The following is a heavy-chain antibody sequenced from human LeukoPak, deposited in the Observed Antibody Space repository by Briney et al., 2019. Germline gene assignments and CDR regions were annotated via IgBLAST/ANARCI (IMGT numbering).Heavy chain of an antibody. V-gene: IGHV4-34*01. CDR2: INHSGST. CDR3: ARLRQQLGRRKYYYYYYMDV. D-gene: IGHD6-13*01. CDR1: GFTFSSYA. J-gene: IGHJ6*03. Sequence: GSLRLSCAASGFTFSSYAMSWVRQAPGKGLEWIGEINHSGSTNYNPSLKSRVTISVDTSKNQFSLKLSSVTAADTAVYYCARLRQQLGRRKYYYYYYMDVWGKGTTVTISS.